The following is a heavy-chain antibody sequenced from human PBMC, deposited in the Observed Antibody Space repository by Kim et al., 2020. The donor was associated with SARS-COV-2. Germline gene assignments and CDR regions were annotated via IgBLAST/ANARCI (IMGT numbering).Heavy chain of an antibody. CDR2: ISYDGSNK. D-gene: IGHD1-26*01. V-gene: IGHV3-30*04. J-gene: IGHJ6*02. CDR3: AKEDGSYYHYYYGMDV. CDR1: GFTFSSYA. Sequence: GGSLRLSCAASGFTFSSYAMHWVRQAPGKGLEWVAVISYDGSNKYYVDSVKGRFTISRDNSKNTLYLQMNSLRAEDTAVYYCAKEDGSYYHYYYGMDVWGQGTTVTVSS.